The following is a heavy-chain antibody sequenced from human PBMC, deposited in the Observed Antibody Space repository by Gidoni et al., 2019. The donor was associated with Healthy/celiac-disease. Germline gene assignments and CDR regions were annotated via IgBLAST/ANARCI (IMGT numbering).Heavy chain of an antibody. CDR3: ASQRYDYIWGSYRSDY. V-gene: IGHV4-39*01. CDR2: IYYSGST. CDR1: GGSISSSSYY. Sequence: QLQLQEWGPGLVKPSETRSLTYTVSGGSISSSSYYWGWIRQPPGKGLEWIGSIYYSGSTYYNPSLKSRVTISVDTSKNQFSLKLSSVTAADTAVYYCASQRYDYIWGSYRSDYWGQGTLVTVSS. D-gene: IGHD3-16*02. J-gene: IGHJ4*02.